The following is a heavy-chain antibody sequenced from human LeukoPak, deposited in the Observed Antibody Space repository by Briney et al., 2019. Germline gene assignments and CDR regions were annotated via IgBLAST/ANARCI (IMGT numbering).Heavy chain of an antibody. D-gene: IGHD5/OR15-5a*01. CDR3: ARGGLHLYADY. J-gene: IGHJ4*02. CDR2: ISAYNGNT. V-gene: IGHV1-18*04. Sequence: GASVKVSCKASGYTFSSYYVHWVRQAPGQGLEWMGWISAYNGNTNYAQKLQGRVTMTTDTSTSTAYMELRSLRSDDTAVYYCARGGLHLYADYWGQGTLVTVSS. CDR1: GYTFSSYY.